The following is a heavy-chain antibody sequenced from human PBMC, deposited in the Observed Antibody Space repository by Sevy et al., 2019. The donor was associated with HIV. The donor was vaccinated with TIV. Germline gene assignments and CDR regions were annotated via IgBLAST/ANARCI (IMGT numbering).Heavy chain of an antibody. D-gene: IGHD6-6*01. CDR1: GGSISSYS. CDR3: ARDVLDYSSSSGNWFDP. J-gene: IGHJ5*02. V-gene: IGHV4-4*07. CDR2: IYTSEST. Sequence: SETLSLTCTVSGGSISSYSWSWIRQPAGKGLEWIGRIYTSESTNYNPSLKSRVTMSVDTSKNQFSLKLRSVTAADTAVYYCARDVLDYSSSSGNWFDPWGQGTLVTVSS.